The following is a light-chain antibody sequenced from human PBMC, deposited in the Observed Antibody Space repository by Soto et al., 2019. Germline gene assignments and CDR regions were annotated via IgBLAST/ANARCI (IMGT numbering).Light chain of an antibody. V-gene: IGKV3-20*01. CDR1: QSVNSNY. CDR2: GTS. CDR3: QQYDESFRT. J-gene: IGKJ1*01. Sequence: EIVLPQSPGTLSLSPGETATLSCRASQSVNSNYVARYQQKPVQSPRVLMYGTSNRPTGSPDRFSGSGSGTDFTLTISRLVPEDFAVYYCQQYDESFRTFGQGTKVVIK.